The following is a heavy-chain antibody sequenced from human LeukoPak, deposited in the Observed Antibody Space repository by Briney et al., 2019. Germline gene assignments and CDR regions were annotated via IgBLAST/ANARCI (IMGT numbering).Heavy chain of an antibody. D-gene: IGHD5-24*01. CDR1: GYTLTELS. V-gene: IGHV1-24*01. CDR2: FDPEDGET. Sequence: ASVKVSCKVSGYTLTELSMHWVRQAPGKGLEWMGGFDPEDGETIYAQKFQGRVTMTEDTSTDTAYMELSSLRSEDTAVYYCATEYPSEMATIPSARYFDYWGQGTLVTVPS. CDR3: ATEYPSEMATIPSARYFDY. J-gene: IGHJ4*02.